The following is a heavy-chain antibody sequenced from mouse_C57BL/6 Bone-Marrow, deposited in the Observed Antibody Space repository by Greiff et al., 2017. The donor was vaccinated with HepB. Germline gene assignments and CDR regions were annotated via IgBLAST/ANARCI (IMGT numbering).Heavy chain of an antibody. CDR1: GYTFTSYW. CDR3: ALYGNPFAY. D-gene: IGHD2-1*01. Sequence: QVQLQQPGAALVKPGASVNVSCKASGYTFTSYWMHWVKQRPGQGLEWIGRIHPSDSDTNYNQKFKGKATLTVDKSSSTAYMQLSSLTSEDSAVYYCALYGNPFAYWGQGTLVTVSA. CDR2: IHPSDSDT. V-gene: IGHV1-74*01. J-gene: IGHJ3*01.